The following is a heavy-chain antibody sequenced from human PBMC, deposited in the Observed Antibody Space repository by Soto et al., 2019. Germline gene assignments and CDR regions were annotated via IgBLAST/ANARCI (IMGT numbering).Heavy chain of an antibody. CDR3: ARGSIVGATPFDY. J-gene: IGHJ4*02. D-gene: IGHD1-26*01. Sequence: GGSLRLSCAASGFTVSSNYMSWVRQAPGKGLEWVSVIYSGGSTYYADSVKGRFTISRDNSKDTLYLQMNSLRAEDTAVYYCARGSIVGATPFDYWGQGTLVTVSS. V-gene: IGHV3-53*01. CDR1: GFTVSSNY. CDR2: IYSGGST.